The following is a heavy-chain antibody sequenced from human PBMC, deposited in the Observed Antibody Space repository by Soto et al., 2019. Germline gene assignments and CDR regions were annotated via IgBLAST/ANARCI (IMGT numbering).Heavy chain of an antibody. CDR2: IWYDGSNK. V-gene: IGHV3-33*01. D-gene: IGHD3-3*01. J-gene: IGHJ6*02. CDR3: ARDQGTVTISYGMDV. Sequence: QVQLVESGGGVVQPGRSLRLSCAASGFTFSSYGMHWVRQAPGKGLEWVAVIWYDGSNKYYVDSVKGRFTISRDNSKNTLYLQMNSLRAEDTAVYYCARDQGTVTISYGMDVWGQGTTVTVSS. CDR1: GFTFSSYG.